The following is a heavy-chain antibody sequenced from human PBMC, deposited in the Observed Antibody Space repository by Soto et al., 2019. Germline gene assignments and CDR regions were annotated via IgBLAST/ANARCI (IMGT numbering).Heavy chain of an antibody. D-gene: IGHD1-1*01. CDR1: SGPSSSHN. CDR2: VYSTGGT. Sequence: QVQLQQSGPGLVKPSETLSLTCSVSSGPSSSHNWGWIRQPPGRGLEWIGYVYSTGGTSYNPSLKSRVTISADPSTNHFSLTLTSVTAADTAVYYCVRQGIGNLHGLVDVWGQGTTVRVSS. V-gene: IGHV4-59*08. J-gene: IGHJ6*02. CDR3: VRQGIGNLHGLVDV.